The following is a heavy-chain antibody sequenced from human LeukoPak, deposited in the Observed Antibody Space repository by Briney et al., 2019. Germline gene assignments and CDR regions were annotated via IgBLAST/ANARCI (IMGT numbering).Heavy chain of an antibody. D-gene: IGHD1-7*01. V-gene: IGHV3-73*01. CDR3: TSSSLELGKRYYYYMDV. J-gene: IGHJ6*03. CDR2: IRSKANSYAT. CDR1: GFTFSGSA. Sequence: GGSLKLSCAASGFTFSGSAMHWVRQASGKGLEWVGRIRSKANSYATAYAASVKGRFTISRDDSKNTAYLQMNSLKTEDTAVYYCTSSSLELGKRYYYYMDVWGKGTTVTVSS.